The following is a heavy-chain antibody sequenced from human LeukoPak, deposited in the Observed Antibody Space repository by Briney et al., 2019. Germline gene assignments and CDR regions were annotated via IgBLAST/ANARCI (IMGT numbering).Heavy chain of an antibody. CDR2: IYTSGST. J-gene: IGHJ6*03. D-gene: IGHD6-6*01. CDR1: GGSISSYY. V-gene: IGHV4-4*07. Sequence: PSETLSLTCTVSGGSISSYYWSWIRQPAGKGLEWIGRIYTSGSTNYNHSLKSRVTMSVDTSKNQFSLKLSSVTAADTAVYYCAREGSSSYYYYYMDVWGKGTTVTVSS. CDR3: AREGSSSYYYYYMDV.